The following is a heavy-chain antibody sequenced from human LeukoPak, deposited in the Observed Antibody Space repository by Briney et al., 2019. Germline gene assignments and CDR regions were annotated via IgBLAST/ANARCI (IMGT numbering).Heavy chain of an antibody. Sequence: PGGSLRLSCAASGFTFSSYEMNWVRQAPGKGLEWVSYISSSSSTIYYADSVKGRFTISRDNAKNSLYLQMNSLRAEDTAVYYCAREAHWELALYYYYMDVWGKGTTVTVSS. CDR2: ISSSSSTI. CDR3: AREAHWELALYYYYMDV. V-gene: IGHV3-48*01. D-gene: IGHD1-26*01. J-gene: IGHJ6*03. CDR1: GFTFSSYE.